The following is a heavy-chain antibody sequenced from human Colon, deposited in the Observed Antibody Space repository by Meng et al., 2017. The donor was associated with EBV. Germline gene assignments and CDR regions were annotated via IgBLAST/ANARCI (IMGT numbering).Heavy chain of an antibody. V-gene: IGHV4-39*01. CDR3: ARHVYGDSYGF. J-gene: IGHJ4*02. CDR2: VRYSGTA. Sequence: QLRLRESGPGLVKPSETLSPPCTVSGVSLDISDYFWDWIRQPPGKGLEWIGSVRYSGTAYYNPSLTSRVTISVDTSKNQFSLNLSSLTAADTAVYYCARHVYGDSYGFWGQGTLVTVSS. CDR1: GVSLDISDYF. D-gene: IGHD4-17*01.